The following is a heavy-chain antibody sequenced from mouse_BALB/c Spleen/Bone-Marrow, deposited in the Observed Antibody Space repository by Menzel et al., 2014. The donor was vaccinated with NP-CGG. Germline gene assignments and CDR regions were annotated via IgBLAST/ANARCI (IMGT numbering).Heavy chain of an antibody. D-gene: IGHD1-1*01. J-gene: IGHJ4*01. CDR2: IDPENGNT. V-gene: IGHV14-1*02. Sequence: DVKLVESGAELVRPGALVKLSCKASGFNIKDYYVHWVKQRPEQGLEWIGWIDPENGNTIYDPKFQGKASITADTSSNTAYLQLSSLTSEDTAVYYCARSYYYGSSLYAMDYWGQGTSVTVSS. CDR3: ARSYYYGSSLYAMDY. CDR1: GFNIKDYY.